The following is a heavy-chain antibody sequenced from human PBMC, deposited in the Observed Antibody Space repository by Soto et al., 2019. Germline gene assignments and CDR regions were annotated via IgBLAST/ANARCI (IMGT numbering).Heavy chain of an antibody. V-gene: IGHV3-23*01. CDR3: ATPMSWYYDSSGYYDY. CDR1: GVTFSSYA. J-gene: IGHJ4*02. D-gene: IGHD3-22*01. CDR2: ISGSGGST. Sequence: PGGSLRLSCAASGVTFSSYAMSWVRQAPGKGLEWVSAISGSGGSTYYADSVKGRFTISRDNSKNTLYLQMNSLRAEDTAVYYYATPMSWYYDSSGYYDYWGQGTLVTVSS.